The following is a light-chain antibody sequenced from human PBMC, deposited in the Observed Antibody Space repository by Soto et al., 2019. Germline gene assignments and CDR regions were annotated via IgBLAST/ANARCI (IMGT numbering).Light chain of an antibody. CDR2: AAC. V-gene: IGKV3-20*01. CDR3: QQYGYCTIT. Sequence: EIVFTQSPATLSLSPGERATLSCRASQSVSSSHLAWYQHKPGQAPRLVIYAACSRATGSRDRFSGGGAGTECTRTISRLEPEDVAVDYCQQYGYCTITFGQGTRLEIK. CDR1: QSVSSSH. J-gene: IGKJ5*01.